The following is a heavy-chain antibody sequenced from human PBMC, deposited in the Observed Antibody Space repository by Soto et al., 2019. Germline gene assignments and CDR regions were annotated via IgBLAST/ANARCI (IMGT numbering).Heavy chain of an antibody. Sequence: GESLKISCAASGFTFSSYGMHWVRQAPGKGLEWVAVIWYDGSNKYYADSVKGRFTISRDNSKNTLYLQMNSLRAEDTAVYYCARDKRIQLWYYYGMDVWGQGTTVTVSS. CDR2: IWYDGSNK. D-gene: IGHD5-18*01. CDR3: ARDKRIQLWYYYGMDV. V-gene: IGHV3-33*01. CDR1: GFTFSSYG. J-gene: IGHJ6*02.